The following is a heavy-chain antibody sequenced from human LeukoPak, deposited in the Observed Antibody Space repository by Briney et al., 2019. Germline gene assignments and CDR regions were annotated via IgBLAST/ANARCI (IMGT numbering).Heavy chain of an antibody. J-gene: IGHJ4*02. CDR2: ISGSGDST. V-gene: IGHV3-23*01. Sequence: GGALRLSCAASGFTFSSYAMSWVRQAPGKGLEWVSGISGSGDSTYYADSVKGRFTISRDNSKNTLYLQMNSLRAEDTAVYYCAKGYCSSTSCFARPHSWGQGTLVTVSS. D-gene: IGHD2-2*01. CDR3: AKGYCSSTSCFARPHS. CDR1: GFTFSSYA.